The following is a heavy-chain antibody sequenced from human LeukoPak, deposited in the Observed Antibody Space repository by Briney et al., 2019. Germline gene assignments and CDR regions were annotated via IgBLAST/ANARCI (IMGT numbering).Heavy chain of an antibody. J-gene: IGHJ4*02. CDR1: GGSISRTNW. CDR3: ARGSQSLGYCSGGSCRAKIFDY. D-gene: IGHD2-15*01. V-gene: IGHV4-4*02. Sequence: SGTLSLTCDVSGGSISRTNWWSWVRQSPGQGLEWIGEISLSGRTNYNPSLKSRVTISVDTSKNQFSLKLSSVTAADTAVYYCARGSQSLGYCSGGSCRAKIFDYWGQGTLVTVSS. CDR2: ISLSGRT.